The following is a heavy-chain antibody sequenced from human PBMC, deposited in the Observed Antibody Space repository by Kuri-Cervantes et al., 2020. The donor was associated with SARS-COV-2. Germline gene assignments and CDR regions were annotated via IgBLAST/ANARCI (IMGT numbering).Heavy chain of an antibody. CDR1: GGSISGYY. Sequence: GSLRLSCTVSGGSISGYYWSWIRQPPGKGLEWIGYIYYSGSTNYNPPLKSRVTISVDTSKNQFSLKLSSVTAADTAVYYCAREVEGSDAFDIWGQGTMVTVSS. V-gene: IGHV4-59*01. CDR2: IYYSGST. J-gene: IGHJ3*02. CDR3: AREVEGSDAFDI.